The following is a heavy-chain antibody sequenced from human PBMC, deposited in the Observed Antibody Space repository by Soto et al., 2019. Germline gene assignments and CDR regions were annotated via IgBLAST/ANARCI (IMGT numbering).Heavy chain of an antibody. V-gene: IGHV4-30-2*01. J-gene: IGHJ5*02. CDR1: GDSISSGGYS. Sequence: SETLSLTCTVSGDSISSGGYSWSWIRQPPGKGLEWIGYIYHSGSTYYNPSLKSRVTISVDRSKNQFSLKLSSVTAEDTAVYYCARDGFTSDYNWFDPWGQGTLVTVSS. CDR2: IYHSGST. CDR3: ARDGFTSDYNWFDP. D-gene: IGHD3-10*01.